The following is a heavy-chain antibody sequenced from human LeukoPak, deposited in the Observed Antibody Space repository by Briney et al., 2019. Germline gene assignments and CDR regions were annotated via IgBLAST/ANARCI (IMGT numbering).Heavy chain of an antibody. J-gene: IGHJ4*02. D-gene: IGHD3-10*01. Sequence: GGSLRPSCTASGFTVSSNYMSWVRQAPGRGLEWVSVIYSGGSTYYADSVKGRFTISRDNSKNTLFLQMNSLRAGDTAVYYCARGTVTMVDYWGQGTLVTVSS. CDR3: ARGTVTMVDY. CDR2: IYSGGST. V-gene: IGHV3-66*01. CDR1: GFTVSSNY.